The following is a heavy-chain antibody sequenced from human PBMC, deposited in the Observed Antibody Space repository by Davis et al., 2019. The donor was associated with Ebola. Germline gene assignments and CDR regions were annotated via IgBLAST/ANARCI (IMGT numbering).Heavy chain of an antibody. CDR2: IKQDGSDK. D-gene: IGHD6-19*01. Sequence: PGGSLRPSCVISEFTISSYWVTWVRQPPGKGPEWVGKIKQDGSDKYYLDSVKGRFTISRDNAENSLFLQMNSLRAEDTAVYYCAKDSGWQMSPWGQGTLVTVSS. CDR1: EFTISSYW. CDR3: AKDSGWQMSP. V-gene: IGHV3-7*01. J-gene: IGHJ5*02.